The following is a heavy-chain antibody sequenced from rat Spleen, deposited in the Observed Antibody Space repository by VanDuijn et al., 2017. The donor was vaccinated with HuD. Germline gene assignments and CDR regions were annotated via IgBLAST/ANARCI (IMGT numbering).Heavy chain of an antibody. V-gene: IGHV2-19*01. Sequence: QVQLWESGPGLVQPSQTLSLTCTVSGFSLTDYSVHWVRQPPGKGLEWMGRIQSGGSTDYSSALKSRLSISRDTSKSQVFLKMNSLQTEDTAMYFCARLGSIRGDYWGQGVMVTVSS. J-gene: IGHJ2*01. CDR1: GFSLTDYS. CDR3: ARLGSIRGDY. CDR2: IQSGGST. D-gene: IGHD4-2*01.